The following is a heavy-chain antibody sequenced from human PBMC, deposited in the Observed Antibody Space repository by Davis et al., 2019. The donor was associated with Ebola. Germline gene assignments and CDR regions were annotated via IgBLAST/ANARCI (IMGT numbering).Heavy chain of an antibody. CDR1: GGTFSSYA. CDR2: IIPIFGTA. D-gene: IGHD6-6*01. CDR3: ASTSGSSLGLDYYGMDV. Sequence: SVKVSCKASGGTFSSYAISWVRQAPGQGLEWMGGIIPIFGTANYAQKFQGRVTITADESTSTAYMELSSLRSEDTAVYYCASTSGSSLGLDYYGMDVWGQGTTVTVSS. J-gene: IGHJ6*02. V-gene: IGHV1-69*13.